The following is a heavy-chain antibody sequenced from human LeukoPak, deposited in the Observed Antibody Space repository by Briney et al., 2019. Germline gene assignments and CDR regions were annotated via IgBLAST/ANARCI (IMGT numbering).Heavy chain of an antibody. J-gene: IGHJ4*02. CDR1: GFTFSSYA. V-gene: IGHV3-30*14. CDR2: ISYDGSNK. CDR3: ARGGSISSSWYPFFFDY. D-gene: IGHD6-13*01. Sequence: GGSLRLSCAASGFTFSSYAMHWVRQAPGKGLEWVAVISYDGSNKYYADSVKGRFTISRDNSKNTLYLQMNSLRAEDTAVYYCARGGSISSSWYPFFFDYWGQGTLVTVSS.